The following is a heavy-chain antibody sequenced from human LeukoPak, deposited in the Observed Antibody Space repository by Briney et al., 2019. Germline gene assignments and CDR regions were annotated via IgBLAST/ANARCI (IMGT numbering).Heavy chain of an antibody. J-gene: IGHJ4*02. CDR3: ARGRGNSSYFDY. CDR2: INHSGST. CDR1: GGSFSGYY. D-gene: IGHD3-16*01. V-gene: IGHV4-34*01. Sequence: SETLSLTCAVYGGSFSGYYWGWIRQPPGKGLEWIGEINHSGSTNYNPSLKSRVTISVDTSKNQFSLKLSSVTAADTAVYYCARGRGNSSYFDYWGQGTLVTVSS.